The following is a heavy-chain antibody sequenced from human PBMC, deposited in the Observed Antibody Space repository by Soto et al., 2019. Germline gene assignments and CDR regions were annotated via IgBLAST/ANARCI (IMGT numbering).Heavy chain of an antibody. Sequence: QLQLHQWGSGLLKPSETLSLTCAVSGGSFRGYFWSWIRPSPDKGLEWIGEINDSGSTYYNPSFKIRITISVETSRSQILLRLPSVTAADSAVYYGQGGDFWGQGTRVTVSS. CDR2: INDSGST. CDR1: GGSFRGYF. V-gene: IGHV4-34*01. J-gene: IGHJ4*02. CDR3: QGGDF. D-gene: IGHD3-16*01.